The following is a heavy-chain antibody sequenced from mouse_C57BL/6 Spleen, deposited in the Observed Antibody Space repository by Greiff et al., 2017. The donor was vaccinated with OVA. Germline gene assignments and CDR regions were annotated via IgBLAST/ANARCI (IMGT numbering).Heavy chain of an antibody. CDR1: GYTFTSYW. D-gene: IGHD1-1*01. V-gene: IGHV1-69*01. CDR2: LDPSDSYT. CDR3: ARFYYYGSSFDY. Sequence: VQLQQPGAELVMPGASVKLSCKASGYTFTSYWMHWVKQRPGQGLEWIGELDPSDSYTNYNQKFKGKSTLTVDKSSSTAYMQLSSLTSEDSAVYYCARFYYYGSSFDYWGQGTTLTVSS. J-gene: IGHJ2*01.